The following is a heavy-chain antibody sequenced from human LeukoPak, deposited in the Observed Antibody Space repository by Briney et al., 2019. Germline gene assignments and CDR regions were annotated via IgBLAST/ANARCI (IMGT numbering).Heavy chain of an antibody. CDR2: INPNSGGT. Sequence: ASVKVSCKASGYTFTGYYMHWVRQAPGQGLEWMGWINPNSGGTNYAQKSQGRVTMTRDTSISTAYMELSRLRSDDTAVYYCALPKYDSSGYPRYYFDYWGQGTLVTVSS. D-gene: IGHD3-22*01. J-gene: IGHJ4*02. V-gene: IGHV1-2*02. CDR3: ALPKYDSSGYPRYYFDY. CDR1: GYTFTGYY.